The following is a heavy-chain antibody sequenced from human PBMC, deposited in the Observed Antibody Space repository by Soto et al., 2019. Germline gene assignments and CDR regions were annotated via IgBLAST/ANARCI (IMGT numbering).Heavy chain of an antibody. CDR1: GGSISSYY. CDR2: IYYSGST. CDR3: ARLRADSSGYYYDYNWFDP. J-gene: IGHJ5*02. V-gene: IGHV4-59*01. Sequence: SETLSLTCTVSGGSISSYYWSWIRQPPGKGLEWIGYIYYSGSTNYNPSLKSRVTISVDTSKNQFSLKLSSVTAADTAVYYCARLRADSSGYYYDYNWFDPWGQGTQVTVS. D-gene: IGHD3-22*01.